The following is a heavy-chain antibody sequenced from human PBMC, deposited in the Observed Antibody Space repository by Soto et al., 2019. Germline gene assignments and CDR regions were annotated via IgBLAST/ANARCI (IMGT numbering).Heavy chain of an antibody. CDR1: GGTFSSYT. CDR2: IIPILGIA. CDR3: ARDGTEQLGEYWFDP. V-gene: IGHV1-69*08. D-gene: IGHD3-10*01. Sequence: QVQLVQSGAEVKKPGSSVKVSCKASGGTFSSYTISWVRQAPGQGLEWMGRIIPILGIANYAQKFQGRVTITADKSTSTAYMELSSLRSEDTAVYYCARDGTEQLGEYWFDPWGQGTLVTVSS. J-gene: IGHJ5*02.